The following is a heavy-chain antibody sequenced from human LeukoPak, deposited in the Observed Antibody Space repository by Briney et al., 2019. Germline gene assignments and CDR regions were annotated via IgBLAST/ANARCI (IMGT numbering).Heavy chain of an antibody. Sequence: ASVKVSCKASGYTFTGYYMHWVRQSPGQGLEGMGWINPNSGGTNYAQKFQGRVTMTRDTSISTAYMELSRLRSDDTAVYYCARTWEGGYYYMDVWGKGTTVTVSS. V-gene: IGHV1-2*02. CDR2: INPNSGGT. CDR1: GYTFTGYY. CDR3: ARTWEGGYYYMDV. D-gene: IGHD1-26*01. J-gene: IGHJ6*03.